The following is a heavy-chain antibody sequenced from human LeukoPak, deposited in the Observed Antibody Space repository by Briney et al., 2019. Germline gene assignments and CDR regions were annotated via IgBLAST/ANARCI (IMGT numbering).Heavy chain of an antibody. Sequence: GGSLRLSCAASGFTVSSNYMSWVRQAPGKGLEWVSVIYSGGSTYYADSVKGRFTISRGNSKNTLYLQMNSLRAEDTAVYYCARVSPIYGMDVWGQGTTVTVSS. D-gene: IGHD2-21*01. CDR1: GFTVSSNY. CDR3: ARVSPIYGMDV. J-gene: IGHJ6*02. V-gene: IGHV3-66*01. CDR2: IYSGGST.